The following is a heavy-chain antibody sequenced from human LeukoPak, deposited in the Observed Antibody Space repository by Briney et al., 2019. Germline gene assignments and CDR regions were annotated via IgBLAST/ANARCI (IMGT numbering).Heavy chain of an antibody. J-gene: IGHJ4*02. CDR1: GGTFSSYA. Sequence: SVKVSCKASGGTFSSYAISWVRQAPGQGLEWMGGINPIFGTANYAQKFQGRVTITTDESTSTAYMELSSLRSDDTAVYYCAREWYDILTGYQGFQLDYWGQGSLVTVSS. CDR2: INPIFGTA. D-gene: IGHD3-9*01. V-gene: IGHV1-69*05. CDR3: AREWYDILTGYQGFQLDY.